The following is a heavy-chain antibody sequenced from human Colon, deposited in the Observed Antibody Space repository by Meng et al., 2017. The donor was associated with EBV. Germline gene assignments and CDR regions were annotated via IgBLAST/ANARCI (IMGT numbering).Heavy chain of an antibody. CDR1: GSSISSGGYS. Sequence: QLHLQESGSGLVKPSQTLSLTCAVSGSSISSGGYSWSWIRQPPGKGLEWLGNIYHSGSTYYNPSLKSRVTISVDRSKNVFSLKLTSVTAADTAVYYCARASVDMVYFDSWGQGILVTVPS. CDR2: IYHSGST. J-gene: IGHJ4*02. V-gene: IGHV4-30-2*01. CDR3: ARASVDMVYFDS. D-gene: IGHD5-12*01.